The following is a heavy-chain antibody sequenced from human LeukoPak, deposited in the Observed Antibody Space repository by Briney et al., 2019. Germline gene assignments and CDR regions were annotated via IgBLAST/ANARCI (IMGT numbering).Heavy chain of an antibody. D-gene: IGHD5-18*01. CDR3: ARQRGYTYAESFDS. CDR1: GYNFATYW. Sequence: GESLKISCKGYGYNFATYWIGWVRQMPGKGLEYMGVIYPVDSDTRYSPSFEGQVTISADKSITTTYLPWSSLQASDTAVYYCARQRGYTYAESFDSWGQGTLVTVSS. V-gene: IGHV5-51*01. CDR2: IYPVDSDT. J-gene: IGHJ4*02.